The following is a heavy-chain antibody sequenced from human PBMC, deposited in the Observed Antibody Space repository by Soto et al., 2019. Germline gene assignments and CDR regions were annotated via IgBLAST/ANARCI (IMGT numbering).Heavy chain of an antibody. CDR2: IYHSGST. J-gene: IGHJ4*02. CDR3: ARESIAAAGNLDY. V-gene: IGHV4-4*02. Sequence: SETLSLTCAVSGGSISSSNWWSWVRQPPGKGLEWIGEIYHSGSTNYNPSLKSRVTISVDKSKNQFSLKLSSVTAADTAVYYCARESIAAAGNLDYWGQGTLVTVSS. D-gene: IGHD6-13*01. CDR1: GGSISSSNW.